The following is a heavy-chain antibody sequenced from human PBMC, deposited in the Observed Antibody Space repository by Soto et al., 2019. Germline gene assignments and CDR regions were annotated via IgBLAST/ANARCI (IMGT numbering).Heavy chain of an antibody. Sequence: ASVKVSCKASGYTFTGYYMHWVRQAPGQGLEWMGWINPNSGGTNYAQKFQGWVTMTRDTSISTAYMELSRLRSDDTAVYYCAKRTGYSSGSDDAFNIWGKGTMVTVSS. CDR3: AKRTGYSSGSDDAFNI. V-gene: IGHV1-2*04. D-gene: IGHD6-19*01. CDR2: INPNSGGT. CDR1: GYTFTGYY. J-gene: IGHJ3*02.